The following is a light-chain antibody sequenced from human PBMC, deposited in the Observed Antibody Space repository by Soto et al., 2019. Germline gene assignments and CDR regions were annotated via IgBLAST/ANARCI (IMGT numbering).Light chain of an antibody. CDR1: EGISSY. CDR2: AAS. Sequence: DIQMTQSPSSLSASVGDRVTITCRASEGISSYLNWYQVKPGTAPKLLIYAASILQSGVPPRFSGIGSGKDFTLTIAALQPDDFATYYCHQSFSSPRTFGQGTKVEDK. V-gene: IGKV1-39*01. CDR3: HQSFSSPRT. J-gene: IGKJ1*01.